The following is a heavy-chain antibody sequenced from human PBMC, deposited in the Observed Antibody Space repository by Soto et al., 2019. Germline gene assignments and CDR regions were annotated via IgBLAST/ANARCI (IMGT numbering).Heavy chain of an antibody. D-gene: IGHD5-12*01. CDR2: ISSSGNTI. CDR1: GFTFSDYY. J-gene: IGHJ4*02. V-gene: IGHV3-11*01. CDR3: ARDLAEMAPNTFDY. Sequence: QVQLVESGGGLVKPGGSLRLSCAASGFTFSDYYMSWIRQAPGKGLEWVSYISSSGNTIYYADSVKGRFTISRDNAKNSLYLQMKSLGAEDTAVYYCARDLAEMAPNTFDYWGQGTLVTVSS.